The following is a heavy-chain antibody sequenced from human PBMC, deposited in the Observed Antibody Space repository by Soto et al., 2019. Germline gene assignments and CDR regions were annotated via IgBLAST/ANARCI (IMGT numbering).Heavy chain of an antibody. CDR3: ARDGYSSSSVDY. CDR1: GYTFTSYY. CDR2: INPTSGTT. J-gene: IGHJ4*02. D-gene: IGHD6-6*01. Sequence: GASVKVSCKASGYTFTSYYMNWVRQAPGQGLEWMGMINPTSGTTSYAQKFQSRVTLTRDTSTSTVSMELSSLRSEDTAVYYCARDGYSSSSVDYWGQGTLVTVSS. V-gene: IGHV1-46*01.